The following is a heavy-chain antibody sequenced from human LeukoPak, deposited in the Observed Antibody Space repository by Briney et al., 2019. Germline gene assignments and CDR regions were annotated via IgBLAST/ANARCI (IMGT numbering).Heavy chain of an antibody. J-gene: IGHJ4*02. D-gene: IGHD6-6*01. CDR3: ARGPNSNWSGLDF. CDR1: GFSFSGHW. Sequence: GGSLRLSCTASGFSFSGHWMHWARQLPGKGLVWVSRISPTGSTTSYADSVKGRFTVSRDNAKNTLYLQVNNLGAEDTAVYYCARGPNSNWSGLDFWGQGTLLTVSS. CDR2: ISPTGSTT. V-gene: IGHV3-74*01.